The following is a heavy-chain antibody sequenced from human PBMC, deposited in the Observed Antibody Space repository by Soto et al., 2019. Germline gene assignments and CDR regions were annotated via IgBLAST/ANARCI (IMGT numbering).Heavy chain of an antibody. CDR3: ARANYDFWSGYYIVYYYYGMDV. J-gene: IGHJ6*02. D-gene: IGHD3-3*01. CDR2: MNPNSGNT. V-gene: IGHV1-8*01. CDR1: GYTFTSYD. Sequence: GASVKVSCKASGYTFTSYDINWVRQATGQGLEWMGWMNPNSGNTGYAQKFQGRVTMTRNTSISTAYMELSSLRSEDTAVYYCARANYDFWSGYYIVYYYYGMDVWGQGTTVTVSS.